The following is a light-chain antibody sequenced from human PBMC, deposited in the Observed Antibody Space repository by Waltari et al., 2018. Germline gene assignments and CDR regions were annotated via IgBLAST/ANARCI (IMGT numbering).Light chain of an antibody. Sequence: QSALTQPASVSGSPGPSITISCTGTSSAIGGYNYVSWYQQHPGKGPKLMIYDVNNRPSGVSNRFSGSKSGNTASLTISGLQAEDEADYYCSSYTSTSTYVFGGGTKVTVL. J-gene: IGLJ1*01. V-gene: IGLV2-14*03. CDR2: DVN. CDR1: SSAIGGYNY. CDR3: SSYTSTSTYV.